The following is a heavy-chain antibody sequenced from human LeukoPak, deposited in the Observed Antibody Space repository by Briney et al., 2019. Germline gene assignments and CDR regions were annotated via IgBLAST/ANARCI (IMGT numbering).Heavy chain of an antibody. CDR2: VSGSGSGT. CDR1: GFTFSSYA. CDR3: AKDHPFDYYYATSGYFLY. J-gene: IGHJ4*02. D-gene: IGHD3-22*01. V-gene: IGHV3-23*01. Sequence: GGSLRLSCVASGFTFSSYAMAWVRLAPGKGLEWVSSVSGSGSGTYYADSVKGRFTISRDNSKNTVYLQMNSLRADDTAVYYCAKDHPFDYYYATSGYFLYWGQGTLVTVSS.